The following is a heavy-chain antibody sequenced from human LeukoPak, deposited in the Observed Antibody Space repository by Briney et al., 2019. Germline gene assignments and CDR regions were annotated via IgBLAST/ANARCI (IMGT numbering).Heavy chain of an antibody. J-gene: IGHJ6*02. Sequence: SETLSLTCTVSGGSISSSSYYWGWIRQPPGKGLEWIGSIYYSGSTYYNPSLKSRVTISVDTSKNQFSLKLSSVTAADTAVYYCARHGGHYYYYGMDVWGQGTTVTVSS. CDR1: GGSISSSSYY. CDR2: IYYSGST. CDR3: ARHGGHYYYYGMDV. D-gene: IGHD3-10*01. V-gene: IGHV4-39*01.